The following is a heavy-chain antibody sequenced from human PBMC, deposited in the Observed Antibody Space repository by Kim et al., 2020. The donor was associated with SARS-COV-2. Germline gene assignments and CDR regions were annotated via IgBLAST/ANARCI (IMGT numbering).Heavy chain of an antibody. CDR3: VRLSATVPTPGAY. J-gene: IGHJ4*02. V-gene: IGHV3-48*02. D-gene: IGHD4-17*01. Sequence: YADSVKGRFTISRDNARNSLYLQMNSLRHEDTAKYFCVRLSATVPTPGAYWGQGTLVTVSS.